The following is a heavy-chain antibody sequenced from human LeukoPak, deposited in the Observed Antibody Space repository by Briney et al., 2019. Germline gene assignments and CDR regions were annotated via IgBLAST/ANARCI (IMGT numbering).Heavy chain of an antibody. CDR3: ARDYEAYCGGDCSPYSDY. CDR2: INAGNGNT. CDR1: GYTFTSYA. V-gene: IGHV1-3*01. J-gene: IGHJ4*02. Sequence: ASVKVSCKASGYTFTSYAMHWVRQAPGQRLEWMGWINAGNGNTKYSQKFQGRVTITRDTSASTAYMELSSLRSEDTAVYYCARDYEAYCGGDCSPYSDYWGQGTLVTVSS. D-gene: IGHD2-21*02.